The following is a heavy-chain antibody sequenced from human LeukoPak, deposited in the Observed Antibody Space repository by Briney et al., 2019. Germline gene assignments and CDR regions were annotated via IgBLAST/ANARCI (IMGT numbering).Heavy chain of an antibody. V-gene: IGHV5-10-1*01. CDR2: IDPSDSYT. Sequence: SGESLKISCKGSGYSFTSYWISWVRQMPGKGLEWVGRIDPSDSYTNYSPSFQGHVTISADKSISTAYLQWSSLKASDTAMYYCARLPLRLTGYYRFPLDYWGQGTLVTVSS. J-gene: IGHJ4*02. CDR1: GYSFTSYW. D-gene: IGHD3-9*01. CDR3: ARLPLRLTGYYRFPLDY.